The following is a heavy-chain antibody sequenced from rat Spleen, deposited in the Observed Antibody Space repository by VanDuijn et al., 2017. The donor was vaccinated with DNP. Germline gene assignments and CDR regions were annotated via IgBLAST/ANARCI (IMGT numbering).Heavy chain of an antibody. Sequence: QVQLKESGPGLVQPSRTLSLTCTVSGFSLTSYTVIWVRQPPGKGLEWIAAISSGGDTYYNSALKSRLSISRDTSKSQVFLKMNSLQTEDTAMYVCASLGRDYWGQGVMVTVSS. CDR2: ISSGGDT. CDR3: ASLGRDY. D-gene: IGHD5-1*01. V-gene: IGHV2-6*01. CDR1: GFSLTSYT. J-gene: IGHJ2*01.